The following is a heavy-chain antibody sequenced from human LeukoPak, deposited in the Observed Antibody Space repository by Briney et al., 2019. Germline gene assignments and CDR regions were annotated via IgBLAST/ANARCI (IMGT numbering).Heavy chain of an antibody. CDR1: GGSISSYY. J-gene: IGHJ4*02. Sequence: SETLSLTCTVSGGSISSYYWNWIRQPPGKGLEWIGYISYSGSTNYNPSLKNRVTISVDTSKNQFSLKLSSVTAADTAVYYCARDADAPFYFDFWGQGTLVTVSS. CDR2: ISYSGST. V-gene: IGHV4-59*01. CDR3: ARDADAPFYFDF.